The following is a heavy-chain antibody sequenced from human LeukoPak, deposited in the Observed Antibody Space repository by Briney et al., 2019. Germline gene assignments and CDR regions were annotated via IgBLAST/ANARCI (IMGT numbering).Heavy chain of an antibody. Sequence: GGSLRLSCAASGFTFNSYWMSWVRQAPGKGLEWVANIKEDGSAQYYVDSVKGRFTVSRDNAQNSLNLQMNSLRAEDTAVYYCATSSNAPGNHWGQGTLVTVSS. D-gene: IGHD2-2*01. CDR2: IKEDGSAQ. V-gene: IGHV3-7*01. CDR3: ATSSNAPGNH. J-gene: IGHJ5*02. CDR1: GFTFNSYW.